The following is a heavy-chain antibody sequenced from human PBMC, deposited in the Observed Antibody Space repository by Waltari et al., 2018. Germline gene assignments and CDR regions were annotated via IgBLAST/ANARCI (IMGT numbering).Heavy chain of an antibody. V-gene: IGHV3-48*03. J-gene: IGHJ4*02. CDR3: ARFSSPAIPDY. CDR2: ISGRGPPI. Sequence: EVQLVESGGGLVQPGGSLRLSCAASGFTFSNYEMNWVRQAPGKGLELVSYISGRGPPIYYADSVKGRFTISRDNAKNSLNLQMNSLRAEDTALYFCARFSSPAIPDYWGQGTLVTVSS. CDR1: GFTFSNYE.